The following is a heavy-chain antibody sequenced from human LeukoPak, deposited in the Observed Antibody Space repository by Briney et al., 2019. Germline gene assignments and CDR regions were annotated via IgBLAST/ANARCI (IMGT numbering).Heavy chain of an antibody. Sequence: GGSLRLSCTASGFTFGDYAMSWFRQAPGKGLEWVGFIRSKAYGGTTEYAASVKGRFTISRDDSKSIAYLQMNSLKTEDTAVYYCTIHYGPYYYYGMDVWGQGTTVTVSS. V-gene: IGHV3-49*03. CDR3: TIHYGPYYYYGMDV. J-gene: IGHJ6*02. CDR2: IRSKAYGGTT. D-gene: IGHD3-10*01. CDR1: GFTFGDYA.